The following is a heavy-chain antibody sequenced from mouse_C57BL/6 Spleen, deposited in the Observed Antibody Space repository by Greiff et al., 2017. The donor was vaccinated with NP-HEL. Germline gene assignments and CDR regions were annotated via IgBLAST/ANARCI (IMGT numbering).Heavy chain of an antibody. Sequence: VQLQQSGPELVKPGASVKISCKASGYAFSSSWMNWVKQRPGKGLEWIGRIYPGDGDTNYNGKFKGKATLTADKSSSTAYMQLSSLTSEDSAVYFCARSEGLLRYFDVWGTGTTVTVSS. CDR1: GYAFSSSW. CDR2: IYPGDGDT. D-gene: IGHD2-3*01. CDR3: ARSEGLLRYFDV. V-gene: IGHV1-82*01. J-gene: IGHJ1*03.